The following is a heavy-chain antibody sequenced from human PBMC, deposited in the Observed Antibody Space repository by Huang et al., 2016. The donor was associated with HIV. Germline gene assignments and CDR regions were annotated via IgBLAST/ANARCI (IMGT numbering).Heavy chain of an antibody. CDR2: ISGSGCST. CDR1: GFTFSSYA. D-gene: IGHD3-22*01. J-gene: IGHJ4*02. CDR3: AKGSITMIVVVISFDY. V-gene: IGHV3-23*01. Sequence: EVQLLESGGGLVQPGGSLRLPCAAFGFTFSSYAMGWVRQAPGKGLEWVSGISGSGCSTYYADSVKGRFTISRDNSKNTLYLQMNSLRAEDTAVYYCAKGSITMIVVVISFDYWGQGTLVTVSS.